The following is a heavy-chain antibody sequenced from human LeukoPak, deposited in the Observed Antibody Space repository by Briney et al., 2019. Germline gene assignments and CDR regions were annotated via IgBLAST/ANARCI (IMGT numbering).Heavy chain of an antibody. CDR2: ISYDGCNK. CDR3: AKDKAPTYYDFWSGSYYYYGMDV. Sequence: PGGSLRLSCAASGFTFSSYGMHWVRQAPGKGLEWVSVISYDGCNKYYADSVKGRFTISRDNSKNTLYLQMNSLRAEDTAVYYCAKDKAPTYYDFWSGSYYYYGMDVWGQGTTVTVSS. D-gene: IGHD3-3*01. J-gene: IGHJ6*02. CDR1: GFTFSSYG. V-gene: IGHV3-30*18.